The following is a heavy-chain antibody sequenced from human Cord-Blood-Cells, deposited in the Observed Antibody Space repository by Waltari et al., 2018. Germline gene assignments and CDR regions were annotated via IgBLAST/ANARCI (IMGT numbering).Heavy chain of an antibody. CDR2: VNPNSGGT. CDR3: ARDGSGRTTMVRGEDAFDI. V-gene: IGHV1-2*04. J-gene: IGHJ3*02. CDR1: GYTFTGYY. Sequence: QVQLVQSGAEVKKPGASVKVSCKASGYTFTGYYMHWVRQDPGQGLEWMGWVNPNSGGTNYAQKFQGWVTMTRDTSISTAYMELSRLRSDDTAVYYCARDGSGRTTMVRGEDAFDIWGQGTMVTVSS. D-gene: IGHD3-10*01.